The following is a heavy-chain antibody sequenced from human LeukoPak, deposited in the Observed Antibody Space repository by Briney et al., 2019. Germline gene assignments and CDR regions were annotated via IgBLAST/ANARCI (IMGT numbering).Heavy chain of an antibody. Sequence: GSLRLSCAASGFTFSSYWMSWVRQAPGKGLEWVANIKQDGSEKYYVDSVKGRFTISRDNAKNSLYLQMNSLRAEDTAVYYCARRGSGSYYYLGMDVWGKGTTVTVSS. CDR3: ARRGSGSYYYLGMDV. J-gene: IGHJ6*04. D-gene: IGHD3-10*01. CDR1: GFTFSSYW. CDR2: IKQDGSEK. V-gene: IGHV3-7*03.